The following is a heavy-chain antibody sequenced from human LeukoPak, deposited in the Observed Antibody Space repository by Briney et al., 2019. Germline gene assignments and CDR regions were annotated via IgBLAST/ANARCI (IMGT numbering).Heavy chain of an antibody. D-gene: IGHD5-18*01. J-gene: IGHJ4*02. Sequence: PGRSLRLSCAASGFTFSSYAMHWVRQAPGKGLEWVAVISYDGSNKYYADSVKGRFTISRDNSKNTLYLQMNSLRAEDTAVYYCAREYTAMVKPGYFDYWGQGTLVTVSS. CDR3: AREYTAMVKPGYFDY. CDR1: GFTFSSYA. V-gene: IGHV3-30-3*01. CDR2: ISYDGSNK.